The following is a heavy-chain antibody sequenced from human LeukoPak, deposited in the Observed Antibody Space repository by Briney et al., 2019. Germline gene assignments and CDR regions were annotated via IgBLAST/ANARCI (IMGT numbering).Heavy chain of an antibody. V-gene: IGHV4-59*08. CDR2: IYYTGST. CDR1: GASMSDYY. CDR3: ARSIGGTRGYYYYYYMDV. J-gene: IGHJ6*03. Sequence: PSETLSLTCTVSGASMSDYYWSWIRQPPGKGLEWIGYIYYTGSTNYNPSLKSRVTISVDTSKNQFSLKLSSVTAADTAVYYRARSIGGTRGYYYYYYMDVWGKGTTVTVSS. D-gene: IGHD2/OR15-2a*01.